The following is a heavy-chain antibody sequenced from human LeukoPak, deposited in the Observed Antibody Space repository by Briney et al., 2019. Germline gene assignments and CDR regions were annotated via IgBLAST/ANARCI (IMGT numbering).Heavy chain of an antibody. V-gene: IGHV5-51*01. D-gene: IGHD2-2*01. J-gene: IGHJ6*04. CDR1: GYHFTSYL. Sequence: GESLEISCKGSGYHFTSYLIAWVRQMPGKGLEWMGIIYPGDSDTRYSPSFQGQVTISADKSISTAYLQWSSLKASDTAMYYCARVRWERYQLLPYGMDVWGKGTTVTVSS. CDR2: IYPGDSDT. CDR3: ARVRWERYQLLPYGMDV.